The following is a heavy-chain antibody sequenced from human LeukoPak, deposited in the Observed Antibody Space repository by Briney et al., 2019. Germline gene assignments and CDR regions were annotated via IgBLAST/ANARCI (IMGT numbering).Heavy chain of an antibody. CDR1: GYTFTGYY. CDR3: ARGGLAAPKDY. Sequence: GASVKVSCKASGYTFTGYYMHWVRQAPGQGLEWMGWINTNTGNPTYAQGFTGRFVFSLDTSVSTAYLQISSLKAEDTAVYYCARGGLAAPKDYWGQGTLVTVSS. CDR2: INTNTGNP. J-gene: IGHJ4*02. V-gene: IGHV7-4-1*02. D-gene: IGHD2-15*01.